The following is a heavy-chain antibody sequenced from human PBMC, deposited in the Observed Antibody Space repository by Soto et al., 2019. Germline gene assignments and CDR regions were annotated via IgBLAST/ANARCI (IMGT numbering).Heavy chain of an antibody. CDR1: GGSFSGYS. CDR3: ARGHVLRFLEWYYYYGMDV. CDR2: INHSGST. D-gene: IGHD3-3*01. V-gene: IGHV4-34*01. Sequence: QVQLQQWGAGLLKPSETLSLTCAVYGGSFSGYSWSGIRQPPGKGLEWMGEINHSGSTNYNPSLKSRVTISVDTSKNQFSLKLSSVTAADTAVYYCARGHVLRFLEWYYYYGMDVWGQGTTVTVSS. J-gene: IGHJ6*02.